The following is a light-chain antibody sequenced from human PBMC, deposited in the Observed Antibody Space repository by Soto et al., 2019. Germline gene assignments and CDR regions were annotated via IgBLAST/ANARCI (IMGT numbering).Light chain of an antibody. CDR1: SSDVGGYEY. CDR2: EVI. Sequence: QSVLTQPASVSGSPGQSITISCTGTSSDVGGYEYVSWYQQYPGKAPKLMIYEVIDRPAGAPRRFSGSKSGNTASLAISGLRSEDEADFYCAAWDDSLSVVVFGGGTKLTVL. V-gene: IGLV2-14*01. J-gene: IGLJ2*01. CDR3: AAWDDSLSVVV.